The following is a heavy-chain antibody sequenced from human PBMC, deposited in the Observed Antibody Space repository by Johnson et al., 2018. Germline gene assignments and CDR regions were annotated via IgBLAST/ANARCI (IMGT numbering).Heavy chain of an antibody. CDR3: ARGRLAAVLPHGMDV. V-gene: IGHV5-51*04. J-gene: IGHJ6*02. Sequence: VQLVQSGAEVKKPRESRKICCKGSGYNFNSYWIGGGGQMPGKGLGGMGILDPGDSETGYSPSFQGQVTISAAKPISTDNLRGSSLKAPDTAMYDCARGRLAAVLPHGMDVWGQGTTFTVSS. CDR1: GYNFNSYW. D-gene: IGHD6-25*01. CDR2: LDPGDSET.